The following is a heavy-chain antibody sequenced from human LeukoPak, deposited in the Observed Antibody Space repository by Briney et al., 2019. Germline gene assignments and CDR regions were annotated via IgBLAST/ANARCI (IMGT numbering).Heavy chain of an antibody. CDR3: ARDEEMITTYYFDY. CDR1: GFTFCSYA. V-gene: IGHV3-30-3*01. Sequence: GGSLRLSCAASGFTFCSYAMHWVRQAPGKGLEWVAVISYDGSNKYYADSVKGRFTISRDNSKNTLYLQMNSLRAEDTAVYYCARDEEMITTYYFDYWGQGTLVTVSS. CDR2: ISYDGSNK. D-gene: IGHD3-16*01. J-gene: IGHJ4*02.